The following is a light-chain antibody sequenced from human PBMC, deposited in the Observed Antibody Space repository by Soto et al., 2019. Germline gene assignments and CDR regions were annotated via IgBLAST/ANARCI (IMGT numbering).Light chain of an antibody. CDR1: QSISSW. Sequence: DVQMTQSPSTLSASVGDRVTITCRASQSISSWLAWYKQKPGRAPNLLIYDASTLQSGVSSRFSGSGSGTEFTLTINRLQPDDFATYYCQQYKSYSQFTFGQGTK. CDR3: QQYKSYSQFT. V-gene: IGKV1-5*01. J-gene: IGKJ2*01. CDR2: DAS.